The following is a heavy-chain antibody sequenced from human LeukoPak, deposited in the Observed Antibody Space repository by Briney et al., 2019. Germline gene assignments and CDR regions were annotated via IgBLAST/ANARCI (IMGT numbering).Heavy chain of an antibody. D-gene: IGHD1-26*01. V-gene: IGHV4-4*07. CDR3: ARYIVSYPHDAFDI. J-gene: IGHJ3*02. CDR1: GGSISSYY. Sequence: SETLSLTCTVSGGSISSYYWSWIRQPAGKGLEWIGRIYTSGSTNYNPSLKSRVTISVDTSKKQFSLKLSSVTAADTAFYYCARYIVSYPHDAFDIWGQGTMVTVSS. CDR2: IYTSGST.